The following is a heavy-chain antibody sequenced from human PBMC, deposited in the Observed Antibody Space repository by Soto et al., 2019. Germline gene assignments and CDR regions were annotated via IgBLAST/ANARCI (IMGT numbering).Heavy chain of an antibody. V-gene: IGHV1-69*13. CDR2: IIPIFGTA. CDR3: ARDSDYYDSSGYLGHAFDI. CDR1: GGTFSSYA. D-gene: IGHD3-22*01. J-gene: IGHJ3*02. Sequence: GASVKVSCKASGGTFSSYAISWVRQAPGQGLEWMGGIIPIFGTANYAQKFQGRVTITADESTSTAYMELSSLRSEDTAVYYCARDSDYYDSSGYLGHAFDIWGQGTMVTVSS.